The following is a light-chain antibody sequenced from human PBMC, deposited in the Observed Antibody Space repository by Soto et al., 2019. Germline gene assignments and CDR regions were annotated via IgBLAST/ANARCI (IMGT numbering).Light chain of an antibody. CDR3: QQYGSSP. CDR2: GAF. CDR1: QSVSSSY. Sequence: EIVLTQSPGTLSLSPGERATLSCRASQSVSSSYLAWYQQKPGQAPRLLIFGAFSRATGIPDRFSGSGSGTDFTLTISRLEPEDRAVYYCQQYGSSPFGQGTRLEIK. J-gene: IGKJ5*01. V-gene: IGKV3-20*01.